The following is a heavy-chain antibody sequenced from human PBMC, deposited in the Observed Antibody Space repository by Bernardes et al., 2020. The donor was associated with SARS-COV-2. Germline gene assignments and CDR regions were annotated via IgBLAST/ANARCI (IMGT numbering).Heavy chain of an antibody. Sequence: GGSLRLSCAASGFTFGSYWMHWVRQAPGKGLVWVSRLNGGGGDITYADSVKGRFIISRDNAKNILYLEMNSLRAEDTAVYYCARSNNYGPDYWGQGTLVTVSS. CDR2: LNGGGGDI. CDR1: GFTFGSYW. CDR3: ARSNNYGPDY. V-gene: IGHV3-74*01. D-gene: IGHD4-17*01. J-gene: IGHJ4*02.